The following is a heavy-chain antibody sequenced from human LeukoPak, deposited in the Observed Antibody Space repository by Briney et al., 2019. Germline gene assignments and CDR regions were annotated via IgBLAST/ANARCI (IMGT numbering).Heavy chain of an antibody. CDR1: GYTFSSYW. CDR2: IDTDGSIT. D-gene: IGHD4-17*01. CDR3: TTVDFGDLTPAASSDY. V-gene: IGHV3-74*01. J-gene: IGHJ4*02. Sequence: GGSLRLSCAASGYTFSSYWMHWVRQAPGKGLVWVSRIDTDGSITSYADSVKGRFTISRDNAKNTLYLQMNSLRAEDTAVYYCTTVDFGDLTPAASSDYWGQGTLVTVSS.